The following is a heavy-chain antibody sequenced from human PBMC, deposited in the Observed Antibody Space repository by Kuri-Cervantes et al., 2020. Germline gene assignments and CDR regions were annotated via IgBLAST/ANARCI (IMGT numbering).Heavy chain of an antibody. CDR2: INSDGSST. Sequence: GESLKISCAASGFTFSSYWMHWVRQAPGKGLVWVSRINSDGSSTSYADSVKGRFTISRDNSKNTLYLQMNSLRAEDTAVYYCAREDYDFWSGYRYYGMDVWGQGTTVTVSS. CDR1: GFTFSSYW. V-gene: IGHV3-74*01. J-gene: IGHJ6*02. D-gene: IGHD3-3*01. CDR3: AREDYDFWSGYRYYGMDV.